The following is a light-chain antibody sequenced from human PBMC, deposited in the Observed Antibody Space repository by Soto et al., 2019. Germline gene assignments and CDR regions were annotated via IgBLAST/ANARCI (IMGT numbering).Light chain of an antibody. V-gene: IGLV2-23*03. J-gene: IGLJ2*01. Sequence: QSALTQPASVSGSPGQSITISCSGTSSDVATFNLVSWYQQHPGKAPRLMIYEGNKRPSGISGRFSGSKSDRTASLTISGLQPEDEASYYCCSYARSGTIVLVGGGTKLTVL. CDR1: SSDVATFNL. CDR3: CSYARSGTIVL. CDR2: EGN.